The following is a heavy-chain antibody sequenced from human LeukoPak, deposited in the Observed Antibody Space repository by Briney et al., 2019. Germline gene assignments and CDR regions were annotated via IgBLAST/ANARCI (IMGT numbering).Heavy chain of an antibody. D-gene: IGHD2-2*01. CDR3: ARGHCSSTSCYFDY. Sequence: SETLSLTCAVCGGSFSGYYWSWVRQPPGKGLEWMGEINHSGRTNYNPSLKSRFTISVDTSKNHFSLKLSSVTAADTAVYYCARGHCSSTSCYFDYWGQGTLVTVSS. J-gene: IGHJ4*02. CDR1: GGSFSGYY. V-gene: IGHV4-34*01. CDR2: INHSGRT.